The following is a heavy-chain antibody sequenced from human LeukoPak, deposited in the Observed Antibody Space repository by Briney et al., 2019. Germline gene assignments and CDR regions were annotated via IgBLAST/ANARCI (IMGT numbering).Heavy chain of an antibody. CDR1: GFTFSDHY. D-gene: IGHD6-13*01. CDR2: TRNKANSYTT. Sequence: GGSLRLSCAVSGFTFSDHYMDWVRQAPGKGLEWVGRTRNKANSYTTEYAASVKGRFTISRDDSKNSLHLQMNSLKTEDTAVYYCATSGYSSSWYFGWGQGTLVTVSS. V-gene: IGHV3-72*01. CDR3: ATSGYSSSWYFG. J-gene: IGHJ4*02.